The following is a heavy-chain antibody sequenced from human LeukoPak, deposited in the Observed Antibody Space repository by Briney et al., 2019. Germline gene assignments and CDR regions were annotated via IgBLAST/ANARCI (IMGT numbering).Heavy chain of an antibody. D-gene: IGHD3-10*01. CDR2: ISWNSGSI. J-gene: IGHJ4*02. V-gene: IGHV3-9*01. CDR1: GFTFDDYA. Sequence: GGSLRLSCAASGFTFDDYAMHWVRQAPGKGLEWVSGISWNSGSIGYADSVKGRFTISRDNAKNSLYLQMNSLRAEGTALYYCAKVHYYGSGIFDYWGQGTLVTVSS. CDR3: AKVHYYGSGIFDY.